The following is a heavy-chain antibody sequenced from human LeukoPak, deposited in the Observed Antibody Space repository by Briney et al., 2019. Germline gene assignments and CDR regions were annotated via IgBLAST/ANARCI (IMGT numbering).Heavy chain of an antibody. Sequence: GRSLRLSCAASGFTFDDYAMHWVRQAPGKGLEWVSGISWNGGSMGYADSVKGRFTISRDNAKNSLYLQMNSLRVEDTALYYCAKGSKSTGGWRSGYSQIDYWAREPWSPSPQ. CDR3: AKGSKSTGGWRSGYSQIDY. J-gene: IGHJ4*02. V-gene: IGHV3-9*01. D-gene: IGHD3-3*01. CDR1: GFTFDDYA. CDR2: ISWNGGSM.